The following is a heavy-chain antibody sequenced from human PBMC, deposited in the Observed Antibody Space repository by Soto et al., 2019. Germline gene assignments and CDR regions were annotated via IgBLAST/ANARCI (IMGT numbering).Heavy chain of an antibody. CDR1: GFTFSSYG. Sequence: QVQLVESGGGVVQPGRSLRLSCAASGFTFSSYGMHWVRQAPGKGLEWVAVISYDGSNKYYADSVKGRFTISRDNSKNTLYLQMNSLRAEDTAVYYCAKVNQRPLDYWGQGTLVTVSS. J-gene: IGHJ4*02. V-gene: IGHV3-30*18. CDR3: AKVNQRPLDY. D-gene: IGHD2-2*01. CDR2: ISYDGSNK.